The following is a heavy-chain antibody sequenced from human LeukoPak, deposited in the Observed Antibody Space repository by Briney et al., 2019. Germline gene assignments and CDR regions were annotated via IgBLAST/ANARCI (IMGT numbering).Heavy chain of an antibody. CDR2: INPNSGGT. J-gene: IGHJ4*02. V-gene: IGHV1-2*06. CDR3: ARVGITMMANDY. CDR1: GYTFTGYY. Sequence: ASVKVSCKASGYTFTGYYLHWVLQAPGQGLEWMGRINPNSGGTNYAQKFQGRVTMTRDTSISTAYMELSRLRSDDTAVYYCARVGITMMANDYRGQGTLVTVSS. D-gene: IGHD3-22*01.